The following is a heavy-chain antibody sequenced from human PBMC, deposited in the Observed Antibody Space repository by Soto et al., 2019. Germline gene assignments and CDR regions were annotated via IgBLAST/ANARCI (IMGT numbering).Heavy chain of an antibody. Sequence: QVQLRLWGAGPVRPSETLSLTCVVFGGSFSGYYWTWIRQPPGKGLEWIGEIVYSGATNVNPSLQSRVTMSVDTSTNQFARRLDSGTAADTAVYYWARGVVFTAYATFDFWGQGKLVTVSS. CDR2: IVYSGAT. V-gene: IGHV4-34*02. CDR1: GGSFSGYY. CDR3: ARGVVFTAYATFDF. J-gene: IGHJ4*02. D-gene: IGHD2-15*01.